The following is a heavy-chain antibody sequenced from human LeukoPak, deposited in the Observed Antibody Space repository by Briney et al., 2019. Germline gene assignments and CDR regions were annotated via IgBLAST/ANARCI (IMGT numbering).Heavy chain of an antibody. CDR2: ISDSGTT. J-gene: IGHJ5*02. Sequence: SETLSLTCSVSGDSISSHYWSWVRQPPGKGLEWIAYISDSGTTNYNPSLKSRVTISVDSSKKQFSLGVTSVTAADTAVYYCARYRNSGSWSGYWFDTWGQGILVTLSS. D-gene: IGHD6-13*01. CDR3: ARYRNSGSWSGYWFDT. CDR1: GDSISSHY. V-gene: IGHV4-59*11.